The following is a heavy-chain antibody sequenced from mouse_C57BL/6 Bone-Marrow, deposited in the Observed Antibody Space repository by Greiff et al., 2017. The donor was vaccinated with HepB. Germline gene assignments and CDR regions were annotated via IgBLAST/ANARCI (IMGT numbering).Heavy chain of an antibody. J-gene: IGHJ3*01. CDR2: IYPGSGST. D-gene: IGHD1-1*01. CDR3: ARRTTVVAREFAY. V-gene: IGHV1-55*01. CDR1: GYTFTSYW. Sequence: VQLQQPGAELVKPGASVKMSCKASGYTFTSYWITWVKQRPGQGLEWIGDIYPGSGSTNYNEKFKSKATLTVDTSSSTAYMQLSSLTSEDSAVYYCARRTTVVAREFAYWGQGTLVTVSA.